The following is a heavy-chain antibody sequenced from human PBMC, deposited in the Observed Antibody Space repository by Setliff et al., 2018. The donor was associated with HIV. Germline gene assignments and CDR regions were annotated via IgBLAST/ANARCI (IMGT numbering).Heavy chain of an antibody. Sequence: GGSLRLSCAASGFSFSSYGMHWVRQAPGKGLEWAAVIWSDGSHKSYADSVKGRFTISRDNSKNTVFLQMNRLTPEGTAVYYCARPPPKLPSYYMDVWGKGTTVTVSS. J-gene: IGHJ6*03. V-gene: IGHV3-30*05. D-gene: IGHD1-1*01. CDR1: GFSFSSYG. CDR2: IWSDGSHK. CDR3: ARPPPKLPSYYMDV.